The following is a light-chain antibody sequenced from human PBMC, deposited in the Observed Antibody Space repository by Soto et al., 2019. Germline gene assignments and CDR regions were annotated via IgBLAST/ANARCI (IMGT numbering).Light chain of an antibody. CDR2: DAS. CDR3: QQYDNLPRT. J-gene: IGKJ1*01. Sequence: DIQMTQSPSSLSASVGDRVTITCRASQGISSWLAWYQQKPGKAPKLLIYDASNLETGVPSRFSGSGSGTDFTFTISSLQPEDIATYYCQQYDNLPRTFGQGTKVDIK. V-gene: IGKV1-33*01. CDR1: QGISSW.